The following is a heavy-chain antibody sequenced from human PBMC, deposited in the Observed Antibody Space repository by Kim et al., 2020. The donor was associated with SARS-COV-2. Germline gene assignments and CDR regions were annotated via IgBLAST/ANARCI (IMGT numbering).Heavy chain of an antibody. CDR2: ISYDGSNK. D-gene: IGHD6-13*01. V-gene: IGHV3-30*18. CDR3: AKDAPPWYSSSLRDSNRHFDY. J-gene: IGHJ4*02. Sequence: GGSLRLSCAASGFTFSSYGMHWVRQAPGKGLEWVAVISYDGSNKYYADSVKGRFTISRDNSKNTLYLQMNSLRAEDTAVYYCAKDAPPWYSSSLRDSNRHFDYWGQGTLVTVSS. CDR1: GFTFSSYG.